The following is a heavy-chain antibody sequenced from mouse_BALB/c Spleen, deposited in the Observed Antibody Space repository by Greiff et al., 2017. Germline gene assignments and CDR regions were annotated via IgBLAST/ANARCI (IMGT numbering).Heavy chain of an antibody. D-gene: IGHD1-3*01. CDR2: IIPSNGGT. CDR3: RSYNTANAIAY. Sequence: QVQLQQPGAELVKPGASVKLSCKASGYTFTSYYMYWVKQRPGQGLEWIGGIIPSNGGTNFNEKFKSKATLTVDKSSSTAYMQLSSLTSEYSAVYCGRSYNTANAIAYWGQGTLVTVSA. J-gene: IGHJ3*01. V-gene: IGHV1S81*02. CDR1: GYTFTSYY.